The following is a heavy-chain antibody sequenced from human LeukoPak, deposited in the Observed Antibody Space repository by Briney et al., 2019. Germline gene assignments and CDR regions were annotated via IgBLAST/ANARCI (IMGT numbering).Heavy chain of an antibody. CDR3: ARAAGDYVYFDY. CDR1: GGSISSGNYY. V-gene: IGHV4-61*02. Sequence: SETLSLTCTVSGGSISSGNYYWSWIRQPAGKGLEWIGRIYTSGSTNYNPSLKSRVTISVDTSKNQFSLKLSSVTAADTAVYYCARAAGDYVYFDYWGQGTLVTVSS. CDR2: IYTSGST. D-gene: IGHD4-17*01. J-gene: IGHJ4*02.